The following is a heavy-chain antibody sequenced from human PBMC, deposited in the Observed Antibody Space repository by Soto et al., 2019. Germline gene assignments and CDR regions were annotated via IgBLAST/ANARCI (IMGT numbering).Heavy chain of an antibody. J-gene: IGHJ4*02. CDR2: ISGSGGST. D-gene: IGHD6-13*01. CDR3: AKDSSSSWYGGRVDS. V-gene: IGHV3-23*01. CDR1: GFTFSSYA. Sequence: VQLLESGGGLVQPGGSLRLSCAASGFTFSSYAMSWVRQAPGKGLEWVSAISGSGGSTYYADSVKGGFTISRDKSKNTLYRQMNSLRAEDTAVYYCAKDSSSSWYGGRVDSWGQGTLVTVSS.